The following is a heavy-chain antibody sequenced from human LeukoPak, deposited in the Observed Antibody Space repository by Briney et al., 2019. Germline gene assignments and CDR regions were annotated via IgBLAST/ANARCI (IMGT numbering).Heavy chain of an antibody. J-gene: IGHJ5*02. D-gene: IGHD1-26*01. CDR1: GGTFSSYA. CDR2: IIPIFGSA. Sequence: ASVKVSCKASGGTFSSYAISWVRQAPGQGLEWMGGIIPIFGSANYAQKFQGRATIITDESTSTAYMELSSLRSEDTAVYYCARDSGSYYVDWFDPWGQGTLVTVSS. CDR3: ARDSGSYYVDWFDP. V-gene: IGHV1-69*05.